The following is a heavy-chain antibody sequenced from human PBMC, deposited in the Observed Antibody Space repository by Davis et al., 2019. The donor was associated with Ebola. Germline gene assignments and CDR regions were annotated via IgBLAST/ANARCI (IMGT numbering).Heavy chain of an antibody. V-gene: IGHV4-39*01. CDR3: ATRQTPVIRLYGMDV. Sequence: MPSEPLSLTCTVSGASIRSSSYYWGWLRQPPGKGLEWIGSIYYSGSTYYNPSLKSRVTISVDTSKNQFSLKLSSVTAADTAVYYCATRQTPVIRLYGMDVWGQGTTVIVSS. J-gene: IGHJ6*02. CDR2: IYYSGST. D-gene: IGHD3-10*01. CDR1: GASIRSSSYY.